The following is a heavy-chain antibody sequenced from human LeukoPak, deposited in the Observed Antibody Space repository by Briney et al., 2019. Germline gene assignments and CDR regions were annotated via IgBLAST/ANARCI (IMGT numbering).Heavy chain of an antibody. Sequence: SETLSLTCTVSGGSISSSSSHYWAWIRQPPGKGLEWIGTMSNSGSTYYNPSLKSRVTISGDTSKNQFSLKLSSVTAADTAVYYCARDGGYSSSPFDYWGQGTLVTVSS. D-gene: IGHD6-13*01. CDR3: ARDGGYSSSPFDY. CDR2: MSNSGST. J-gene: IGHJ4*02. V-gene: IGHV4-39*07. CDR1: GGSISSSSSHY.